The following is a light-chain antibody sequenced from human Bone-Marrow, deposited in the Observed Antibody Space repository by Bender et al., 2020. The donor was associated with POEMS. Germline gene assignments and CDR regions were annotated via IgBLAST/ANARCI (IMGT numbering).Light chain of an antibody. Sequence: QSALTQPASISGSPGQAITISCTGTSRDVGSSNLVSWYQQYPGRAPKLIIFEVTQRPSGVSNRFSGSKSGNTASLTISGLQPEDEAYYFCCSSTSTTVMFGGGTKVTVL. CDR2: EVT. CDR3: CSSTSTTVM. CDR1: SRDVGSSNL. V-gene: IGLV2-14*02. J-gene: IGLJ3*02.